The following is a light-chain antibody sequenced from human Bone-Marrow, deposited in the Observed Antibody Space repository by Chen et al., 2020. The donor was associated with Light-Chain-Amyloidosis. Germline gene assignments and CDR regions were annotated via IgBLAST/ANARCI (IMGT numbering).Light chain of an antibody. CDR1: DLPTKY. Sequence: SYELPQPPSVSVSPGQTARHNSSGDDLPTKYAYWYQQKPGQAPVLVIHRDTERPSGSSERFSGSSSGTTATLTISGVQAEDEADYHCQSADSSGTYEVRFGGGTKLTVL. V-gene: IGLV3-25*03. CDR3: QSADSSGTYEVR. J-gene: IGLJ2*01. CDR2: RDT.